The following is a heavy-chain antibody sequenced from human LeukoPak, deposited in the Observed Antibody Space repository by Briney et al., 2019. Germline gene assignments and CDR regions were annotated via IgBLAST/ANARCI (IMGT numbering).Heavy chain of an antibody. J-gene: IGHJ4*02. V-gene: IGHV3-21*01. CDR3: AREPLPSYYYYDSSGQADY. D-gene: IGHD3-22*01. Sequence: PGGSLRLSCAASGFTFSSYSMNWVRQAPGKGLEWVSSISSSSSYIYYADSVKGRFTISRDNAKNSLYLQMNSLRAEDTAVYYCAREPLPSYYYYDSSGQADYWGQGTLVTVSS. CDR1: GFTFSSYS. CDR2: ISSSSSYI.